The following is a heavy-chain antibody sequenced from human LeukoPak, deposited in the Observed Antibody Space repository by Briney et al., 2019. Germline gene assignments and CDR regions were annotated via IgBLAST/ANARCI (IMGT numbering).Heavy chain of an antibody. CDR1: GFTFSNYA. D-gene: IGHD1-14*01. CDR3: ARGPEVQTGDAFDI. J-gene: IGHJ3*02. V-gene: IGHV3-30-3*01. Sequence: GSLRLSCAASGFTFSNYAMHWVRQAPGKGLEWVAVMSDDGSNKYYAHSVKGRFTISRDNSKNTLYLQMNSLREEDTAVYYCARGPEVQTGDAFDIWGQGTMVTVSS. CDR2: MSDDGSNK.